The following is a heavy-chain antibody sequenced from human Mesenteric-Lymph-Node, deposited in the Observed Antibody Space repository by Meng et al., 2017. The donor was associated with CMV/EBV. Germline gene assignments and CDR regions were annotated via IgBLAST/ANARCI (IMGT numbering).Heavy chain of an antibody. V-gene: IGHV3-30-3*01. Sequence: GGSLRLSCAASGFTFSSYAMHWVRQAPGKGLEWVAVIAYDGSHIYYADSVKGRFTISRDNSKNTLYVQMNSLRVEDTAVYYCARVRNKLLYDAFDIWGQGTMVTVSS. CDR1: GFTFSSYA. CDR3: ARVRNKLLYDAFDI. J-gene: IGHJ3*02. CDR2: IAYDGSHI. D-gene: IGHD2/OR15-2a*01.